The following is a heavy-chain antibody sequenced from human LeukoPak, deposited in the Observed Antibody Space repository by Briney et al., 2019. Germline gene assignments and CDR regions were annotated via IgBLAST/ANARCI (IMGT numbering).Heavy chain of an antibody. CDR2: ISYDGSNK. V-gene: IGHV3-30*01. D-gene: IGHD3-3*01. Sequence: PGGSLRLSCAASGFTFSSYAMHWVRQAPGKGLEGVAVISYDGSNKYYADSVKGRFTISRDNSKNTLYLQMNSLRAEDTAVYYCARDNMGDFWSGYSGHYFDYWGQGTLVTVSS. CDR1: GFTFSSYA. CDR3: ARDNMGDFWSGYSGHYFDY. J-gene: IGHJ4*02.